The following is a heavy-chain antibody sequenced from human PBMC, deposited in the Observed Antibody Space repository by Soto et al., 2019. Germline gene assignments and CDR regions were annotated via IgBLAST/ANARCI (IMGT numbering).Heavy chain of an antibody. V-gene: IGHV4-59*01. CDR1: GGSISSYY. D-gene: IGHD6-19*01. J-gene: IGHJ4*02. CDR3: ARDRIAVAGPFDY. Sequence: QVQLQESGPGLVKPSETLSLTCTVSGGSISSYYWSWIRQPPGKGLEWIGYIYYSGSTNYNPSLKSRVTTTVDTSKNQSSLKLSSVTAADTAVYYCARDRIAVAGPFDYWGQGTLVTVSS. CDR2: IYYSGST.